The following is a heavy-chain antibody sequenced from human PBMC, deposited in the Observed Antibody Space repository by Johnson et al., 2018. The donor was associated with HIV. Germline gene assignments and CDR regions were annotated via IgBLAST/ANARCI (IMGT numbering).Heavy chain of an antibody. CDR2: ISSDGSKK. V-gene: IGHV3-30*14. CDR1: GFTFSSYA. CDR3: ARDGPYYLSPRDAFEI. Sequence: QVQLVESGGGVVQPGRSLRLSCAASGFTFSSYAMHWVRQAPGKGLEWVAGISSDGSKKYYADSVKGRVIISRDNSQNTLSLQMNSLRVEDTACYFCARDGPYYLSPRDAFEIWGQGTMVTVSS. D-gene: IGHD3-22*01. J-gene: IGHJ3*02.